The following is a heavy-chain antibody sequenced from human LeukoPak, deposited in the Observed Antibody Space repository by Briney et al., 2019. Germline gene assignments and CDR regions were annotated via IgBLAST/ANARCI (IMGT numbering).Heavy chain of an antibody. Sequence: SETLSLICALYDKSFSGSYWIWIRQPPGEGLEWIGEITHDGRINYSPSLKSRATISVDTSKNQFSLKLSSVTAADSAVYYCATIYGDYSDFEYWGQGTLVTVSS. CDR1: DKSFSGSY. CDR2: ITHDGRI. D-gene: IGHD4-17*01. CDR3: ATIYGDYSDFEY. V-gene: IGHV4-34*01. J-gene: IGHJ4*02.